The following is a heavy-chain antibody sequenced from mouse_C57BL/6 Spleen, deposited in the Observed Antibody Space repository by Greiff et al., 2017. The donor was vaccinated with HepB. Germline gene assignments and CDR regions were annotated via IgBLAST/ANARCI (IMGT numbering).Heavy chain of an antibody. V-gene: IGHV1-76*01. CDR3: AREVVQRDYFDY. CDR1: GYTFTDYY. CDR2: IYPGSGNT. D-gene: IGHD1-3*01. Sequence: VQLQQSGAELVRPGASVKLSCKASGYTFTDYYINWVKQRPGQGLEWIARIYPGSGNTYYNEKFKGKATLTAEKSSSTAYMQLSSLTSEDSAVYFCAREVVQRDYFDYWGHGTTLTVSS. J-gene: IGHJ2*01.